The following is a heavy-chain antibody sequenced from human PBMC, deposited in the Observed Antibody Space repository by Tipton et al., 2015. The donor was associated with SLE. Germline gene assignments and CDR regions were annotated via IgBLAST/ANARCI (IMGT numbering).Heavy chain of an antibody. J-gene: IGHJ4*02. CDR3: ASSASGWFDY. V-gene: IGHV4-59*11. CDR1: GGSFSSHY. CDR2: IYPSGIT. D-gene: IGHD6-19*01. Sequence: TLSLTCSVSGGSFSSHYWSWLRQPPGKGPELIGYIYPSGITNYNPSLKSRVSISVDTSKNHFSMKLSSVTAADTAVYYCASSASGWFDYWGQGTLVTVSS.